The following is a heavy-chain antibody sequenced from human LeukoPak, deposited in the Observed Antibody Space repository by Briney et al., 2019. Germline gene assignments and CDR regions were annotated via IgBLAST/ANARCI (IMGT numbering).Heavy chain of an antibody. CDR1: GFTFSSYA. Sequence: SLRLSCAASGFTFSSYAMHWVRQAPGKGLEGVAVISYDGSNKYYADSVKGRSTISRDNSKNTLYLQMNSLRAEDTAVYYCARDGNSAIAAAGSPPDYYYYGMDVWGKGTTVTVSS. D-gene: IGHD6-13*01. J-gene: IGHJ6*04. CDR2: ISYDGSNK. CDR3: ARDGNSAIAAAGSPPDYYYYGMDV. V-gene: IGHV3-30*04.